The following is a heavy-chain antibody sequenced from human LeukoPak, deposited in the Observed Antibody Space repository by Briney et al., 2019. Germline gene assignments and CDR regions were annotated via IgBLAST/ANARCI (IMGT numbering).Heavy chain of an antibody. J-gene: IGHJ4*02. CDR3: ARDLVTDHYGSGIDY. CDR1: GYTFTGYY. D-gene: IGHD3-10*01. Sequence: ASVKVSCKASGYTFTGYYMHWVRQAPGQGLEWMGRINPNSGGTNYAQKFQGRVTMTRDTSISTAYMELSRLRSDDTAAYYCARDLVTDHYGSGIDYWGQGTLVTVSS. CDR2: INPNSGGT. V-gene: IGHV1-2*06.